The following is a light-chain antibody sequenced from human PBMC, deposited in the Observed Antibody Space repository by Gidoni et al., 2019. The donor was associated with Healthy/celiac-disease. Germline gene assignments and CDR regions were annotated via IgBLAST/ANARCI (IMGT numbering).Light chain of an antibody. Sequence: DLQMTQSPSSLSASVVDRVTITCRASQSISSYLNWYQQKPGKAPKLLIYAASSLQSGVPSRFSGSGSGTDFTLTISSLQPEDFATYYCQQSYSTPQTFGQGTKLEIK. V-gene: IGKV1-39*01. CDR3: QQSYSTPQT. J-gene: IGKJ2*01. CDR1: QSISSY. CDR2: AAS.